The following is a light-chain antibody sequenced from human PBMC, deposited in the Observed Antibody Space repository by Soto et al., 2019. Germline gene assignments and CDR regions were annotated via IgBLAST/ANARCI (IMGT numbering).Light chain of an antibody. V-gene: IGLV2-14*01. CDR2: DVS. CDR3: SSYTSSSTYV. Sequence: QSVLTQPASVSGSPGQSITISCTGTSSDVGGYNYVSWYQQHPGKAPKLMIYDVSNRPSGVSNRFSGSKSGNTASLTISRLQAEYEADYYCSSYTSSSTYVFGTGTKVTVL. J-gene: IGLJ1*01. CDR1: SSDVGGYNY.